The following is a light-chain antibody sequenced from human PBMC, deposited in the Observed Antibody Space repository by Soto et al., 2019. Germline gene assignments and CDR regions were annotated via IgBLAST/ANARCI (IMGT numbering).Light chain of an antibody. CDR2: DAS. Sequence: EIVMTQSPATLPVSPGERATLSCRASQSVSSNLAWYQQKPGQAPRFLIYDASSRATGIPDRFSGGGSGTDFTLTISRLEPEDFAVYYCQQYGNSPQTFGQGTKVDI. CDR3: QQYGNSPQT. V-gene: IGKV3-20*01. J-gene: IGKJ1*01. CDR1: QSVSSN.